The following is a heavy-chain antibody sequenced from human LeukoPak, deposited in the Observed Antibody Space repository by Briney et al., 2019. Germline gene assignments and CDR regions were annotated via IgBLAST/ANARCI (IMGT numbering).Heavy chain of an antibody. CDR2: IQYNGNT. CDR1: GDSISGYY. D-gene: IGHD6-19*01. J-gene: IGHJ4*02. CDR3: ARVLIDSSGWYHFDS. Sequence: SETLSLTCAVSGDSISGYYWSWIRRPPGKGLEWIGLIQYNGNTNYNPSLKSRITISVDTSNNDFSLNVRSVTAADTAVYYCARVLIDSSGWYHFDSWGQGTLVTVSS. V-gene: IGHV4-59*01.